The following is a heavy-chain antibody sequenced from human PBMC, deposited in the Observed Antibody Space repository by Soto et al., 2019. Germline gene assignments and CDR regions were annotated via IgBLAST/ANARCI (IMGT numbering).Heavy chain of an antibody. CDR2: ISAYNGNT. CDR3: ARDLPPVDY. Sequence: QVQLVQSGAEVKKPGASVKVSCKASGYTFSSYFISWVRQAPGQGLEWMGWISAYNGNTNYAQNLQGRVTMTTETSTSTAYRELRSLRSDDTAVYYCARDLPPVDYWGQGTLVTVSS. V-gene: IGHV1-18*01. J-gene: IGHJ4*02. CDR1: GYTFSSYF.